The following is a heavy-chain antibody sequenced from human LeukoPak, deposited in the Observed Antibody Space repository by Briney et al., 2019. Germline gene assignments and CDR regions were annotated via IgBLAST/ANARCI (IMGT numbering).Heavy chain of an antibody. CDR2: IYYSGST. CDR1: GGSISSSSYY. Sequence: SETLSLTCTVSGGSISSSSYYWGWIRQPPGKGLEWIGSIYYSGSTYYNPSLKSRVTISVDTSKNQFSLKLSSVTAADTAVYYCASRVRGYKVVVITAGAFDIWGQGTMVTVSS. V-gene: IGHV4-39*07. CDR3: ASRVRGYKVVVITAGAFDI. J-gene: IGHJ3*02. D-gene: IGHD3-22*01.